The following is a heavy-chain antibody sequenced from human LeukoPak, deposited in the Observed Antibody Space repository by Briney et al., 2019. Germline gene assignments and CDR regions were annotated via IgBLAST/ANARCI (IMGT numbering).Heavy chain of an antibody. CDR3: ASPPYSSSWYRAGYFQH. D-gene: IGHD6-13*01. Sequence: PSETLSLTCTVSGGSINSYYWSWIRQPPGKGLEWIGYIYYSGSTNYNPSLKSRVTISVHSSKNQFSLKLSSVTAADTAVYYCASPPYSSSWYRAGYFQHWGQGTLVTVSS. CDR1: GGSINSYY. J-gene: IGHJ1*01. V-gene: IGHV4-59*12. CDR2: IYYSGST.